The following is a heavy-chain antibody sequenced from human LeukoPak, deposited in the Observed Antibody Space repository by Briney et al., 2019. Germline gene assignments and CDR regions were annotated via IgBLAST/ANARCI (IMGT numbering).Heavy chain of an antibody. J-gene: IGHJ4*02. CDR3: ARGGSTDSIHSCGGNCYFLDY. CDR1: GYTFTGNH. D-gene: IGHD2-21*02. Sequence: ASVKVSCKASGYTFTGNHMHWVRQAPGKGLEWMGWINPNSGGTNYAQKFQGRAIMTRDTSISTAYMELSRLGSDDTAVYYCARGGSTDSIHSCGGNCYFLDYWGQGTLVTVSS. CDR2: INPNSGGT. V-gene: IGHV1-2*02.